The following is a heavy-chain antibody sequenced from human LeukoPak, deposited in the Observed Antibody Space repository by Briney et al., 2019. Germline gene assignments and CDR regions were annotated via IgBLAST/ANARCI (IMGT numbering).Heavy chain of an antibody. V-gene: IGHV3-23*01. CDR2: ISGSGGST. J-gene: IGHJ5*02. CDR1: GFTFSSYA. D-gene: IGHD3-10*01. Sequence: GGPLRLSCAASGFTFSSYAMSWVRQAPGKGLEWVSAISGSGGSTYYADSVKGRFTISRDNSKNTLYLQMNSLRAEDTAVYYCAKERGALLWFGELLLNNWFDPWGQGTLVTVSS. CDR3: AKERGALLWFGELLLNNWFDP.